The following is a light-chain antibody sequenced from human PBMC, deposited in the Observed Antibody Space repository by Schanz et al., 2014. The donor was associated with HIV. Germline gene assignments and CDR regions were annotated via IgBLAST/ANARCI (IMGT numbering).Light chain of an antibody. CDR3: GTWDSSLSAFV. CDR1: TSNIGKNY. V-gene: IGLV1-51*01. J-gene: IGLJ1*01. Sequence: QSVLTQPPSVSAAPGQKVTISCSGGTSNIGKNYVSWYQQLPGTAPKVLIYDNSKRPSGIPGRFSGSKSGTSATLDITGLQTGDEADYYCGTWDSSLSAFVFGTGTKLTVL. CDR2: DNS.